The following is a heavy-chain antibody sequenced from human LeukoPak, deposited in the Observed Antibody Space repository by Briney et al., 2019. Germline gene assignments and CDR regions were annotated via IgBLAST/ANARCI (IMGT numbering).Heavy chain of an antibody. V-gene: IGHV4-59*01. CDR1: AGSISSYY. CDR3: ARGGRITFGGVIVPFDY. J-gene: IGHJ4*02. Sequence: SETLSLTCTVSAGSISSYYWSWIRQPPGKGLEWIGYIYYSGSTNYNPSLKSRVTISVDTSKNQFSLKLSSVTAADTAVYYCARGGRITFGGVIVPFDYWGQGTLVTVSS. CDR2: IYYSGST. D-gene: IGHD3-16*02.